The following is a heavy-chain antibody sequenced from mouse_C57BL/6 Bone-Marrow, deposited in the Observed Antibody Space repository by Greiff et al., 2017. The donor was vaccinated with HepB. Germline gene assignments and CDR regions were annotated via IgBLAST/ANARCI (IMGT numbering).Heavy chain of an antibody. CDR2: IDPENGDT. V-gene: IGHV14-4*01. Sequence: EVQRVESGAELVRPGASVKLSCTASGFNIKDDYMHWVKQRPEQGLEWIGWIDPENGDTEYASKFQGKATITADTSSNTAYLQLSSLTSEDTAVYYCTTSSGSSSYYFDYWGQGTTLTVSS. CDR1: GFNIKDDY. D-gene: IGHD1-1*01. J-gene: IGHJ2*01. CDR3: TTSSGSSSYYFDY.